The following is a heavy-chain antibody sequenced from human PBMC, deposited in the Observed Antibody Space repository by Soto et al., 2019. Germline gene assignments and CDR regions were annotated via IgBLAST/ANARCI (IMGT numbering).Heavy chain of an antibody. D-gene: IGHD2-15*01. CDR1: GYTFTSYA. J-gene: IGHJ4*02. Sequence: QVQLVQSGAEVKKPGASVKVSCKASGYTFTSYAMHWVRQAPGQRLEWMGWINAGNGNTKYSQKFQGRATITRDTXASTAYMELSSLRPEDTAVYYCARGPGGPDGPGDYWGQGTLVTVSS. CDR2: INAGNGNT. V-gene: IGHV1-3*01. CDR3: ARGPGGPDGPGDY.